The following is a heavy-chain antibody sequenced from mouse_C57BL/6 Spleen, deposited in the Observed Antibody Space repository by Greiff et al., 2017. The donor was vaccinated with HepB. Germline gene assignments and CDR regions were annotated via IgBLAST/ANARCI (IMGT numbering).Heavy chain of an antibody. Sequence: VQLQQSGPELVKPGASVKISCKASGYAFSSSWMNWVNQRPGKGLEWIGRIYPGDGDTNYNGKFKGKATLTADKSSSTAYMQLSSLTSEDSAVYFCARDYYGSSFFDYWGQGTTLTVSS. CDR3: ARDYYGSSFFDY. V-gene: IGHV1-82*01. CDR1: GYAFSSSW. D-gene: IGHD1-1*01. CDR2: IYPGDGDT. J-gene: IGHJ2*01.